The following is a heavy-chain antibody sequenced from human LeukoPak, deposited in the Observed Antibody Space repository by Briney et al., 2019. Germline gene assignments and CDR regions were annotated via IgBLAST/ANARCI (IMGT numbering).Heavy chain of an antibody. CDR1: GGSISSGSYY. V-gene: IGHV4-61*02. CDR2: IYTSGST. CDR3: AREGPAYCTLDY. J-gene: IGHJ4*02. D-gene: IGHD2-8*01. Sequence: SSETLSLTCTVSGGSISSGSYYWSWIRQPAGKRLEWIGRIYTSGSTNYNPSLKSRVTISVDTSKNQFSLKLSPVTAADTAVYYCAREGPAYCTLDYWGQGTLVTVSS.